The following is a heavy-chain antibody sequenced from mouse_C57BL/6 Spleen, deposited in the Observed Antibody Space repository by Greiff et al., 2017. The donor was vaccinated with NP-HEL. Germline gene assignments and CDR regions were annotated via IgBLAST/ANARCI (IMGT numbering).Heavy chain of an antibody. D-gene: IGHD1-1*01. CDR1: GYTFTSYW. Sequence: QVQLQQPGAELVKPGASVKLSCKASGYTFTSYWMQWVKQRPGQGLEWIGEIDPSDSYTNYNQKFKGKATLTVDTSSSTAYMQLSSLTSEDSAVYYCARSYYGSPTKYFEVWGTGTTVTVSS. CDR3: ARSYYGSPTKYFEV. J-gene: IGHJ1*03. CDR2: IDPSDSYT. V-gene: IGHV1-50*01.